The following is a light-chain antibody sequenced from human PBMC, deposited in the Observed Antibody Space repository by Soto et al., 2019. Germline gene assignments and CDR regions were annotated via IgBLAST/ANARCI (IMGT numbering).Light chain of an antibody. Sequence: IQLTQSPSSLSASVGDRVTITCRPSQGISSYLSWYQQQPGKAPKLLIYVAATLQSGVASRFSGSGSWTDYTPTTSSLQPEDVATYYCQRFNSDPWTFGQGTKVDIK. V-gene: IGKV1-9*01. J-gene: IGKJ1*01. CDR2: VAA. CDR1: QGISSY. CDR3: QRFNSDPWT.